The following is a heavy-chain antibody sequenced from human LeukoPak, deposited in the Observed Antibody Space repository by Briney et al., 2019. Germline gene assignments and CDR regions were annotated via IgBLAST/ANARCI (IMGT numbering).Heavy chain of an antibody. CDR1: GGSISSSTYY. J-gene: IGHJ4*02. CDR3: ARRGSTTMLGASFDF. D-gene: IGHD3-10*02. V-gene: IGHV4-39*01. CDR2: SSYSGST. Sequence: PSETLSLTCTVSGGSISSSTYYWGWIRQPPGKGLEWLGSSSYSGSTYYNPSLKSRVTMSVDTSKNQFSLKMSSVTAADTAIYYCARRGSTTMLGASFDFWGQGTLVTVSS.